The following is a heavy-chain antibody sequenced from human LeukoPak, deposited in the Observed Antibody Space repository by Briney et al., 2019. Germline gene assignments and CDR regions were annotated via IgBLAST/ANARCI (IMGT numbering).Heavy chain of an antibody. CDR3: ARSLDTAMVLYFDY. Sequence: SETLSLTCTVSGGSISSYYWSWIRQPAGKGLEWIGRIYISGSTNYNPSLKSRVTMSVDTSKNQFSLKLSFVTAADTAVYYCARSLDTAMVLYFDYWGQGTLVTVSS. V-gene: IGHV4-4*07. CDR2: IYISGST. CDR1: GGSISSYY. D-gene: IGHD5-18*01. J-gene: IGHJ4*02.